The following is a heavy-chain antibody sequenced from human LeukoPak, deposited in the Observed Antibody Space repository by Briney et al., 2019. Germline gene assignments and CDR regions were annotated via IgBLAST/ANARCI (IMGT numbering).Heavy chain of an antibody. CDR3: ARDGRLTIFVRGIITEGSSPKN. V-gene: IGHV1-2*02. Sequence: GASVKVSCKASGYTFTDSYMHWVRQAPGQGLEWMGWINPKTGGTNYAQRFQGRVTMTRDTSIRTAYMELNSLRSDDTAVYYCARDGRLTIFVRGIITEGSSPKNWGQGTLVTVSS. D-gene: IGHD3-10*01. CDR1: GYTFTDSY. CDR2: INPKTGGT. J-gene: IGHJ4*02.